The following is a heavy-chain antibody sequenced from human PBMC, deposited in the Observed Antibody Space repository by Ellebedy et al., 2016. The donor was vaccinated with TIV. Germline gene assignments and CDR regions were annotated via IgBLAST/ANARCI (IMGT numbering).Heavy chain of an antibody. CDR3: ARGGSYGDYAVQVNSWFDS. V-gene: IGHV3-7*01. D-gene: IGHD4-17*01. CDR2: IYQDGSVQ. Sequence: GESLKISCAASGFSFRSYWMSWVRQAPGKGLEWVANIYQDGSVQYYLDSVKGRFTISRDNAINSLFLQTNSLRAGDTAVYYCARGGSYGDYAVQVNSWFDSWGRGTLVTVSS. CDR1: GFSFRSYW. J-gene: IGHJ5*01.